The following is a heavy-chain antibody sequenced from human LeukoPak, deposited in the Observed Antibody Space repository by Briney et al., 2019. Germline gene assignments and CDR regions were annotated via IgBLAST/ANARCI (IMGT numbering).Heavy chain of an antibody. D-gene: IGHD2-2*01. Sequence: GGSLRLSCAASGFTFSSYWMTWVRQAPGKGLEWVANIKQDGSEKNYLDSVKGRFTISRDNAKNSLFLQMTSQRPEDTAMYFCASNYCSRTNCYYNWFDPWGQGTLVTVSS. V-gene: IGHV3-7*05. J-gene: IGHJ5*02. CDR3: ASNYCSRTNCYYNWFDP. CDR2: IKQDGSEK. CDR1: GFTFSSYW.